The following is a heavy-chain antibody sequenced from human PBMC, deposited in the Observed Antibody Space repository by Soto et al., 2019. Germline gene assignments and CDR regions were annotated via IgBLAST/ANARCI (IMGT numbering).Heavy chain of an antibody. D-gene: IGHD3-10*01. J-gene: IGHJ6*02. V-gene: IGHV1-69*13. CDR2: IIPTIGTT. Sequence: SVKVSCTASGGSFSTYGITWVRQAPGQGLEWMGGIIPTIGTTKYAQKFQGRVTITADASTTTAYVELSSLRSDDTAVYYCARELKEPGSYYYYGLDVWGQGTKVTVS. CDR3: ARELKEPGSYYYYGLDV. CDR1: GGSFSTYG.